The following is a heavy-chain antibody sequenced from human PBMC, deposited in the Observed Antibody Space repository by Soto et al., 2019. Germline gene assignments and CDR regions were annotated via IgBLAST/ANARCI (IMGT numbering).Heavy chain of an antibody. D-gene: IGHD3-10*01. CDR3: VTGTYGWYFDY. CDR2: IFYSGST. V-gene: IGHV4-31*03. Sequence: QVQLQESGPGLVKPSQTLSLTCTVSGGSISSDGYYWSWLRQHPGVGLVWIGYIFYSGSTYYNPSLTSRVTMSLDTPKNQFSLKLCSVTAADTAVYYCVTGTYGWYFDYGGQGTLVTVSS. CDR1: GGSISSDGYY. J-gene: IGHJ4*02.